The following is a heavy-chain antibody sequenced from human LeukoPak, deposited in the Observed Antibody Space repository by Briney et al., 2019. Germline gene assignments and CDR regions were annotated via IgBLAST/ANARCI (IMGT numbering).Heavy chain of an antibody. CDR2: INQDGSEK. J-gene: IGHJ6*03. CDR3: ARTMKYTVTTTYYMDV. CDR1: EFTFSGYW. V-gene: IGHV3-7*01. Sequence: PGGSLRLSCAASEFTFSGYWMNWVRQAPGKGPEWAANINQDGSEKHYVDSVKGRFTISRDNAKNSLFLQMNSLRAEDTAVYYCARTMKYTVTTTYYMDVWGKGTTVTVSS. D-gene: IGHD4-11*01.